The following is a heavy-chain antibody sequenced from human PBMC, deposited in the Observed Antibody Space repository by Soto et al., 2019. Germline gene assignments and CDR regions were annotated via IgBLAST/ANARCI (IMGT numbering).Heavy chain of an antibody. CDR3: TKDTFGGRDS. V-gene: IGHV3-74*01. D-gene: IGHD2-15*01. CDR2: INPESTTI. Sequence: EAQLVESGGGLVQPGGSLRLSCTGSGIDLSIYWMHWVRQAPGKGLVWVSRINPESTTISYGDSVKGRFTISRDNAENTLFLHMNSLSAEDTGVYYCTKDTFGGRDSWGQGTLVTVSS. CDR1: GIDLSIYW. J-gene: IGHJ4*02.